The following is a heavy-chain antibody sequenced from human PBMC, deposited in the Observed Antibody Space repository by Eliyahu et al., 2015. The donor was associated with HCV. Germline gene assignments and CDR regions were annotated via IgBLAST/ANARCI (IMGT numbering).Heavy chain of an antibody. V-gene: IGHV3-21*01. CDR3: ARNSSSWYGDPDAFDI. CDR2: ITSSNYI. D-gene: IGHD6-13*01. Sequence: EVQLVESGGGLVKPGGSLRLSCAASGFTFSSXXXSWVRQAPGKGLEWVSSITSSNYIYYADSMKGRFTISRDNAKNSLFLQMNSLRAEDTAVYYCARNSSSWYGDPDAFDIWGQGTMVSVSS. CDR1: GFTFSSXX. J-gene: IGHJ3*02.